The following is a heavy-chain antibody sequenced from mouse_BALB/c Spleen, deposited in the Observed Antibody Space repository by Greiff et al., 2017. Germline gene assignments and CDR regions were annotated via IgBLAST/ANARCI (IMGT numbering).Heavy chain of an antibody. V-gene: IGHV10-1*02. Sequence: EVQRVESGGGLVQPKGSLKLSCAASGFTFNTYAMNWVRQAPGKGLEWVARIRSKSNNYATYYADSVKDRFTISRDDSQSMLYLQMNNLKTEDTAMYYCVRLPYYGGFAYWGQGTLVTVSA. J-gene: IGHJ3*01. CDR3: VRLPYYGGFAY. CDR1: GFTFNTYA. CDR2: IRSKSNNYAT. D-gene: IGHD1-2*01.